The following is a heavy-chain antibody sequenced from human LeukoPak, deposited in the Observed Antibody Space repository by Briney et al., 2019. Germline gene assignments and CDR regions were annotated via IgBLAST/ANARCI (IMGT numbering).Heavy chain of an antibody. J-gene: IGHJ4*02. D-gene: IGHD5-12*01. Sequence: GGSLRLSCAASGFIVSGDFMSWVRQAPGKGLEWVSVIYSDGSTYYADSVKGRFTISRDNSKNTLYLQMNSLRAEDTAVYYCAKDYTGATTHFDYWGQGTLVTVSS. CDR3: AKDYTGATTHFDY. CDR1: GFIVSGDF. CDR2: IYSDGST. V-gene: IGHV3-53*01.